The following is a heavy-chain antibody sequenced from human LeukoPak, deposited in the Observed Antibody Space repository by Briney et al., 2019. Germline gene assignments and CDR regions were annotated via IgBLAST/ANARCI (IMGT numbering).Heavy chain of an antibody. CDR3: ARDRGATGTTKDY. Sequence: KPGGSLRLSCAASGFTFSGYSLNWVRQAPGKGLEWVSSISSSSSSIYYADSVKGRFTISRDNDKTSLYLQMNSLRADDTAVYYCARDRGATGTTKDYWGQGTLVTVSS. CDR2: ISSSSSSI. J-gene: IGHJ4*02. D-gene: IGHD1-1*01. CDR1: GFTFSGYS. V-gene: IGHV3-21*01.